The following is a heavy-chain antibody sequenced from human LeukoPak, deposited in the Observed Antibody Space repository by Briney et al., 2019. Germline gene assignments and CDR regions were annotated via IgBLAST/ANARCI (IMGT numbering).Heavy chain of an antibody. D-gene: IGHD2-15*01. CDR3: ARGGLGYCSGGSCGAFDI. J-gene: IGHJ3*02. CDR2: IYTSGST. CDR1: GGSISSYY. V-gene: IGHV4-4*07. Sequence: KPSETLSLTCTVSGGSISSYYWSWIRQPAGKGLVWIGRIYTSGSTNYNPSLKSRVTMSVDTSKNQFSLKLSSVTAADTAVYYCARGGLGYCSGGSCGAFDIWGQGTMVTVSS.